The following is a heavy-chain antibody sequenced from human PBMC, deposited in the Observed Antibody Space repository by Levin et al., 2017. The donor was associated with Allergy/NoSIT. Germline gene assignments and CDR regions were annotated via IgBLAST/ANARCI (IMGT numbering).Heavy chain of an antibody. Sequence: ASVKVSCKASGYTFTGYYMHWVRQAPGQGLEWMGWINPNSGGTNYAQKFQGWVTMTRDTSISTAYMELSRLRSDDTAVYYCARDVGFRWSGYYYYGMDVWGQGTTVTVSS. CDR3: ARDVGFRWSGYYYYGMDV. V-gene: IGHV1-2*04. D-gene: IGHD3-3*01. J-gene: IGHJ6*02. CDR1: GYTFTGYY. CDR2: INPNSGGT.